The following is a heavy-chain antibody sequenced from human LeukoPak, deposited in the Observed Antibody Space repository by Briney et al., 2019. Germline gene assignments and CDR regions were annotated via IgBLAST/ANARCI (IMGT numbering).Heavy chain of an antibody. J-gene: IGHJ4*02. CDR3: ARHTVWGSSTSCCVDY. Sequence: PGRSLRLSCAASGFTFSSYAMHWVRQAPGKGLEWVAVISYDGSNKYYADSVKGRFTISRDNSKNTMYLQMNSLRAEDTAVYYCARHTVWGSSTSCCVDYWGQGTLVTVSS. CDR2: ISYDGSNK. D-gene: IGHD2-2*01. V-gene: IGHV3-30-3*01. CDR1: GFTFSSYA.